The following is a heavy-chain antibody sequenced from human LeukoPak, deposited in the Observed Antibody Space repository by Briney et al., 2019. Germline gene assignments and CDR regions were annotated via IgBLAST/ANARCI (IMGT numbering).Heavy chain of an antibody. D-gene: IGHD6-6*01. Sequence: PSETLSLTCTVSGGSISSYYWSWIRQPPGKGLEWIGYISYSGSTNYNPSLKSRVTISVDTSKNQFSLKLSSVTAADTAVYYCARLYSSSSGADYWGQGTLVTVSS. CDR2: ISYSGST. V-gene: IGHV4-59*08. J-gene: IGHJ4*02. CDR3: ARLYSSSSGADY. CDR1: GGSISSYY.